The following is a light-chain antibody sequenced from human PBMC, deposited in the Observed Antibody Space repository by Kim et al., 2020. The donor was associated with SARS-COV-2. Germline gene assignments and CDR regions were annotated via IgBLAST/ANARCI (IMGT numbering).Light chain of an antibody. CDR2: GNY. CDR3: ATWDDSLNGFV. Sequence: GQRVTISCSGTASNIGKNPVNWYQHLPGTAPKFLIYGNYERPSGVPDRFSGSKSGTSASLAISGLQSEDEADYYCATWDDSLNGFVFGTGTQLTVL. CDR1: ASNIGKNP. J-gene: IGLJ1*01. V-gene: IGLV1-44*01.